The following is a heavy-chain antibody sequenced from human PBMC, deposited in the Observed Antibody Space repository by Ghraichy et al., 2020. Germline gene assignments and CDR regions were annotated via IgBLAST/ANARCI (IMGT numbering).Heavy chain of an antibody. J-gene: IGHJ6*02. V-gene: IGHV4-31*03. D-gene: IGHD3/OR15-3a*01. CDR2: IYYSGST. Sequence: SETLSLTCTVSGGSISSGGYYWSWIRQHPGKGLEWIGYIYYSGSTYYNPSLKSRVTISVDTSKNQFSLKLSSVTAADTAVYYCARRVPPGDPLDSYYYYGMDVWGQGTTVTVSS. CDR1: GGSISSGGYY. CDR3: ARRVPPGDPLDSYYYYGMDV.